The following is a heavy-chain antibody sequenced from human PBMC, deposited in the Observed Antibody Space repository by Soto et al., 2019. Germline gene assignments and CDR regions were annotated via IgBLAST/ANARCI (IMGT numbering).Heavy chain of an antibody. CDR2: ISYDGSNK. CDR3: ARDPGGCGGDCYLYYFDY. J-gene: IGHJ4*02. Sequence: ESGGGVVQPGRSLRLSCAASGFTFSSYAMHWVRQAPGKGLEWVAVISYDGSNKYYADSVKGRFTISRDNSKNTLYLQMNSLRAEDTAVYYCARDPGGCGGDCYLYYFDYWGQGTLVTVSS. D-gene: IGHD2-21*02. V-gene: IGHV3-30-3*01. CDR1: GFTFSSYA.